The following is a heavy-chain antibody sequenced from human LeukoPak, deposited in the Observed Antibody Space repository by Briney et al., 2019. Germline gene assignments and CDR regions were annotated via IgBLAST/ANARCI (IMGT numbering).Heavy chain of an antibody. D-gene: IGHD4-11*01. Sequence: GGSLRLSCAASGFTFSSYSMNRVRQAPGKGLEWVSYISSSGATMYYADSVRGRFTISRDTAKNSLYLQMNSLRAEDTAVYYCARAQTNWGQGTLVTVSS. CDR2: ISSSGATM. CDR3: ARAQTN. CDR1: GFTFSSYS. J-gene: IGHJ4*02. V-gene: IGHV3-48*01.